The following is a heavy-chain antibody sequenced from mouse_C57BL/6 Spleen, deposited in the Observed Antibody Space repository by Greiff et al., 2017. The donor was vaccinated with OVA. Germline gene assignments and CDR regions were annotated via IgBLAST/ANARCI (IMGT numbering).Heavy chain of an antibody. V-gene: IGHV1-76*01. CDR3: ARHRLDY. J-gene: IGHJ2*01. CDR1: GYTFTDYY. CDR2: IYPGSGNT. Sequence: VQGVESGAELVRPGASVKLSCKASGYTFTDYYINWVKQRPGQGLEWIARIYPGSGNTYYNEKFKGKATLTAEKSSSTAYMQLSSLTSEDSAVYFCARHRLDYWGQGTTLTVSS.